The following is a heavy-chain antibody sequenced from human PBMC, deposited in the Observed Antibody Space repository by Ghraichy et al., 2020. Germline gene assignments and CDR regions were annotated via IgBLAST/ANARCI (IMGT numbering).Heavy chain of an antibody. Sequence: GGSLRLYCAASGFTFSSYWMSWVRQAPGKGLEWVANIKQDGSEKYYVDSVKGRFTISRDNAKNSLYLQMNSLRAEDTAVYYCARCWGYDFWSGYNAPDYWGQGTLVTVSS. CDR3: ARCWGYDFWSGYNAPDY. D-gene: IGHD3-3*01. J-gene: IGHJ4*02. V-gene: IGHV3-7*01. CDR2: IKQDGSEK. CDR1: GFTFSSYW.